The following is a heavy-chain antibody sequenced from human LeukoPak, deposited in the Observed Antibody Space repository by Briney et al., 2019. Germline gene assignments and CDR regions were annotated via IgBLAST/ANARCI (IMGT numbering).Heavy chain of an antibody. CDR3: ARDRTSTLTNYDLPPHRMDV. CDR2: IIPILGIA. Sequence: SVKVSCKASGGTFSSYAISWVRQAPGQGLEWMGRIIPILGIANYAQKFQGRVTITAEKSTSTAYMELSSLTSEDTAVYYCARDRTSTLTNYDLPPHRMDVWGQGTPVTVSS. J-gene: IGHJ6*02. D-gene: IGHD3-3*01. CDR1: GGTFSSYA. V-gene: IGHV1-69*04.